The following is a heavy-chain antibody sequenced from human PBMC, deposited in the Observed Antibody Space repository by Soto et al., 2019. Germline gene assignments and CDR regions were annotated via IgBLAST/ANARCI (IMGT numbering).Heavy chain of an antibody. J-gene: IGHJ4*02. CDR1: GDSITTVGYY. Sequence: SETLSLTFTVSGDSITTVGYYWSWIRQHPGKGLEWIGYIYYSGSTNYNPSLKSRVTMSVETSKNQFSLNLISLTDADTAVYYCARVGVVEVTAISGKYYFYXWGQGTLVTVSX. D-gene: IGHD2-21*02. CDR2: IYYSGST. CDR3: ARVGVVEVTAISGKYYFYX. V-gene: IGHV4-31*03.